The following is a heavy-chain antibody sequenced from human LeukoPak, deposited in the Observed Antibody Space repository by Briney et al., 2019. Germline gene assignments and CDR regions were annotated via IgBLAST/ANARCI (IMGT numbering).Heavy chain of an antibody. CDR3: AKTGYSSGWYRIWDY. J-gene: IGHJ4*02. CDR1: GGTFSSYA. CDR2: IIPILGIA. Sequence: ASVKVSCKASGGTFSSYAISWVRQAPGQGLKWMGRIIPILGIANYAQKFQGRVTITADKSTSTAYMELSSLRAEDTALYYCAKTGYSSGWYRIWDYWGQGTLVTVSS. D-gene: IGHD6-19*01. V-gene: IGHV1-69*04.